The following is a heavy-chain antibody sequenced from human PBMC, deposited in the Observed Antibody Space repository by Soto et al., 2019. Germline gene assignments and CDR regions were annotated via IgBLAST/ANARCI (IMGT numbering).Heavy chain of an antibody. CDR2: MHHSGSI. CDR3: ASNGWGSYPRFDP. Sequence: PSETLSLTCSVSGDSITNNKWWSWVRQPPGKGLEWIGEMHHSGSIHYNASLKSRATISVDKSRNQFSLKLSSVTAADTAAYYCASNGWGSYPRFDPWGQGTLVTVSS. CDR1: GDSITNNKW. J-gene: IGHJ5*02. V-gene: IGHV4-4*02. D-gene: IGHD3-10*01.